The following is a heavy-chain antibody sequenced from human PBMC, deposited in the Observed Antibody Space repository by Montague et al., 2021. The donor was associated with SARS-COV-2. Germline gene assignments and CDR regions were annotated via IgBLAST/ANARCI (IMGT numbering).Heavy chain of an antibody. Sequence: SLSLSCAASGFTFSSYAMSWVRQAPGKGLEWVSAISGSGGTTWYADSVKGRFTISRDNSKSTLYLQMNSLRAEDTAVYYCAKSPSGWWLFDYWGQGTLVTVSS. CDR2: ISGSGGTT. V-gene: IGHV3-23*01. CDR3: AKSPSGWWLFDY. CDR1: GFTFSSYA. J-gene: IGHJ4*02. D-gene: IGHD6-19*01.